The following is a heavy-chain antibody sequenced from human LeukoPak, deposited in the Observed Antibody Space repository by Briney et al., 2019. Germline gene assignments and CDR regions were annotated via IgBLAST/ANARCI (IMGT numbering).Heavy chain of an antibody. Sequence: PSETLSLTCTVSGGSISSYYWSWIRQPPGKGLEWIGYIYYGGSTNYNPSLKSRVTISVDTSKNQFSLKLSSVTAADTAVYYCARSRGYDGDWGQGTLVTVSS. D-gene: IGHD5-12*01. CDR2: IYYGGST. CDR3: ARSRGYDGD. CDR1: GGSISSYY. V-gene: IGHV4-59*12. J-gene: IGHJ4*02.